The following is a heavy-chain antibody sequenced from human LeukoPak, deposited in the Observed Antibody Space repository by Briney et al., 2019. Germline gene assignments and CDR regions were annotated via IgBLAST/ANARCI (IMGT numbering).Heavy chain of an antibody. D-gene: IGHD3-10*01. J-gene: IGHJ4*02. CDR1: GYTFSNYD. CDR3: ARGRGIAEFSI. CDR2: NNPKSGNT. V-gene: IGHV1-8*02. Sequence: ASVKVSCKASGYTFSNYDINWVRQATGQDLEWIGWNNPKSGNTGYAQKFQGRVTMTRVNANNTAYMELTSLTFDDTAVYYCARGRGIAEFSIWGQGTLVTVSS.